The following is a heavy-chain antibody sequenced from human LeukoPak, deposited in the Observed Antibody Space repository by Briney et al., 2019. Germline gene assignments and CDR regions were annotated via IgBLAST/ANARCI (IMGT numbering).Heavy chain of an antibody. V-gene: IGHV4-34*01. D-gene: IGHD6-13*01. J-gene: IGHJ4*02. CDR3: ADHIAAAGHHYFDY. CDR1: GGSFSGYY. Sequence: PSETLSLTCGVNGGSFSGYYWNWIRQTPGKGLEWIGEINHSGSTNYNPSPKRRVTISVDTSQKQFSLRLTSVTAADTAVYYCADHIAAAGHHYFDYWGQGILVTVSS. CDR2: INHSGST.